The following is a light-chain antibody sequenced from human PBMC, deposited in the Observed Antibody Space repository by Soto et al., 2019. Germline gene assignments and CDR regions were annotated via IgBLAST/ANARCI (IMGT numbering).Light chain of an antibody. CDR1: PSIMNF. CDR3: QQTYRTPHT. Sequence: DIQMAQSPSSLSAGVGDRVTVSCRASPSIMNFLYWYQHKPGKAPKLLIYAASSLQGGVPSRFSGSGSATDFTLIISNFQPEDFATYYCQQTYRTPHTFGQGTKVEIK. J-gene: IGKJ1*01. V-gene: IGKV1-39*01. CDR2: AAS.